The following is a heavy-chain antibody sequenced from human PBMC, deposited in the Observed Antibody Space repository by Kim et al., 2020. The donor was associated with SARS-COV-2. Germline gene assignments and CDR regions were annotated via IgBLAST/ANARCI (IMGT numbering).Heavy chain of an antibody. D-gene: IGHD3-22*01. Sequence: SGKGRFTISRDKSKTTLYLQMNRLRAEDTAVYYCALDYYDSSGYYYAGDYWGQGTLVTVSS. CDR3: ALDYYDSSGYYYAGDY. J-gene: IGHJ4*02. V-gene: IGHV3-30*03.